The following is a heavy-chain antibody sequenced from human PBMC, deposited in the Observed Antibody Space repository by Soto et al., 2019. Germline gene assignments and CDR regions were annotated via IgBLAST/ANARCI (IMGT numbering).Heavy chain of an antibody. J-gene: IGHJ4*02. CDR3: AINSRKPVVTRPDY. CDR1: GGTFSSYA. Sequence: QVQLVQSGAEVKKPGSSVKVSCKVSGGTFSSYAISWVRQAPGQGLEWMGGIIPIFGTANYAQKFQGRVTITADESTSTAYMELSSLRSEDTAVYYCAINSRKPVVTRPDYWGQGTLVTVSS. D-gene: IGHD2-21*02. V-gene: IGHV1-69*01. CDR2: IIPIFGTA.